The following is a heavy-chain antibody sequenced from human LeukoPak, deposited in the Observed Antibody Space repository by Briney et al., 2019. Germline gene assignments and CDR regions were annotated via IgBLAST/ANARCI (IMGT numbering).Heavy chain of an antibody. CDR2: INPNTGGT. Sequence: GASVKVSCKASGYTFTDYYMHWVRQAPGQGLEWMGWINPNTGGTNYAQKFQGRVTMTRDTSISTPYMELSWLRSDDTAVYYCARVDTAMVAGGGDYWGQGTLVTVSS. V-gene: IGHV1-2*02. D-gene: IGHD5-18*01. J-gene: IGHJ4*02. CDR1: GYTFTDYY. CDR3: ARVDTAMVAGGGDY.